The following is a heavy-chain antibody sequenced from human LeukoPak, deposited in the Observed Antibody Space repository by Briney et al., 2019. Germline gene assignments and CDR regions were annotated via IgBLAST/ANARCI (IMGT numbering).Heavy chain of an antibody. V-gene: IGHV4-34*01. CDR2: ISRSGGS. Sequence: PSETLSLTCAVYGGSFSGYYWSWIRQPPGKGLEWIGEISRSGGSTYNPSLKTRVTISVDTTKSQYSLKLSSVTAADPAVYDCAREKEQWLVLRRGRVYGMDVWGQGTTVTVSS. J-gene: IGHJ6*02. CDR1: GGSFSGYY. D-gene: IGHD6-19*01. CDR3: AREKEQWLVLRRGRVYGMDV.